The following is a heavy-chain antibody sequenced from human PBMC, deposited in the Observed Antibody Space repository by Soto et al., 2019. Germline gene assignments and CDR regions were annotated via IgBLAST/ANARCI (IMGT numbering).Heavy chain of an antibody. J-gene: IGHJ6*03. CDR2: INAGNGNT. CDR3: ARALVGYDYYYYYMDV. V-gene: IGHV1-3*01. Sequence: ASVKVSCKASGYTFTSYAMHWVRQAPGQRLEWMGWINAGNGNTKYSQKFQGRVTITRDTSASTAYMELSSLRPEDTAVYYCARALVGYDYYYYYMDVWGKGTTVTVSS. CDR1: GYTFTSYA. D-gene: IGHD5-12*01.